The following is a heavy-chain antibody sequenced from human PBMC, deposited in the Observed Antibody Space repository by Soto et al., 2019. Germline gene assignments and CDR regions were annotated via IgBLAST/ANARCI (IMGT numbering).Heavy chain of an antibody. D-gene: IGHD2-15*01. CDR1: GFTFSSYP. V-gene: IGHV3-23*01. J-gene: IGHJ4*02. Sequence: PGGSLRLSCAASGFTFSSYPMTWVRQAPGKGLEWVSAISGGGYSTYYADSVKGRFTISRDNSKNTLYLQMNSLRAEDTAIYYCAKARSGHYSFDYWGQGTLVTVSS. CDR3: AKARSGHYSFDY. CDR2: ISGGGYST.